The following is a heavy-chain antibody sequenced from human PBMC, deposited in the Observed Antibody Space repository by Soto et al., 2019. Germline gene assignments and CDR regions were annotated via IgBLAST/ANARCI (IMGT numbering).Heavy chain of an antibody. D-gene: IGHD2-15*01. CDR3: ASQGVVVVVAATWDYYYYGMDV. Sequence: SETLSLTCNVSGRSISSSSYYWGWIRQPPGKGLEWIGSIYYSGSTYYNPSLKSRVTISVDTSKNQFSLKLSSVTAADTAVYYCASQGVVVVVAATWDYYYYGMDVWGQGTTVT. V-gene: IGHV4-39*01. CDR2: IYYSGST. J-gene: IGHJ6*02. CDR1: GRSISSSSYY.